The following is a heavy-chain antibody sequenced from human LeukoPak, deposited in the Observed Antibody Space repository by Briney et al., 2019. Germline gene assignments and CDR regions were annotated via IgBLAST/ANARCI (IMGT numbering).Heavy chain of an antibody. J-gene: IGHJ4*02. CDR1: GFSFSRSW. V-gene: IGHV3-7*01. D-gene: IGHD3-10*01. CDR2: IKVDGSEK. Sequence: GGCVRLSCVASGFSFSRSWMSWVRQAPGKGLEWVANIKVDGSEKHYLDSVEGRFIISRDNAKNSLHLQMNNLRAEDTAEYYCVRDGPFGTGTFGYWAQG. CDR3: VRDGPFGTGTFGY.